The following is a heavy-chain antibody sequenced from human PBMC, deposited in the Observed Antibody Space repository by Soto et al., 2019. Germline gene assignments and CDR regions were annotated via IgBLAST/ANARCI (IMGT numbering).Heavy chain of an antibody. Sequence: QVQLVQSGAEVKKPGASVKVSCKASGYTFTGHYMHWVRQAPGQGLEWMRWVNPNGGGTILAQKFQGRVTLTRDTSISTAYMELTTLKSDDTAVYYCARGGAAWTYYYYGMDVWGQGTTVTVSS. CDR2: VNPNGGGT. V-gene: IGHV1-2*02. CDR1: GYTFTGHY. D-gene: IGHD6-25*01. CDR3: ARGGAAWTYYYYGMDV. J-gene: IGHJ6*02.